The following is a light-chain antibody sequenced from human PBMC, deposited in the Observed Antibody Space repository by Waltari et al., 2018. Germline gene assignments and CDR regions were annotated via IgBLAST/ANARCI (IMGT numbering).Light chain of an antibody. CDR1: HSLNKKY. CDR2: GAS. J-gene: IGKJ2*01. CDR3: QQYGSSVMYT. Sequence: VLTQSPGTLSLSPGERATLSCRSSHSLNKKYLAWYQQKPGQAPRLLIYGASNSAASIPDRFSGSGSGTDVSLTISGLEPEDFAVYYCQQYGSSVMYTFGQGTKLEIK. V-gene: IGKV3-20*01.